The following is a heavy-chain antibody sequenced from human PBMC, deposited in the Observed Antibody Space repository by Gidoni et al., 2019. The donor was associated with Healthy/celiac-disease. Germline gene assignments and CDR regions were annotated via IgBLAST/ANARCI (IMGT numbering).Heavy chain of an antibody. V-gene: IGHV1-2*02. CDR3: ARDLGSGDLPEEFYFDY. CDR2: INPNSGGT. J-gene: IGHJ4*02. Sequence: QVQLVQSGAEVKKPGASVKVSCKASGYTFTGSYMHWVRQAPGQGLEWMGWINPNSGGTNYAQKFQGRVTMTRDTSISTAYMELSRLRSDDTAVYYCARDLGSGDLPEEFYFDYWGQGTLVTVSS. CDR1: GYTFTGSY. D-gene: IGHD6-19*01.